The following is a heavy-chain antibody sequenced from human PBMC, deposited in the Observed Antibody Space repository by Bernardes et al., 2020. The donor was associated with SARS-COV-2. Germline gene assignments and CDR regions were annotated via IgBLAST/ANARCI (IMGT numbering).Heavy chain of an antibody. D-gene: IGHD5-12*01. CDR2: VYTSGST. V-gene: IGHV4-4*07. CDR1: GVSISSYY. CDR3: ARGSGEIVTTTERFEH. J-gene: IGHJ4*01. Sequence: SETLTLTCAASGVSISSYYRSWIRQPAGKGLEWIARVYTSGSTCYNPSLKSRVTMSVDTSKNQFSLKLNSVTAADAAVYYCARGSGEIVTTTERFEHWGQGTLVTVFS.